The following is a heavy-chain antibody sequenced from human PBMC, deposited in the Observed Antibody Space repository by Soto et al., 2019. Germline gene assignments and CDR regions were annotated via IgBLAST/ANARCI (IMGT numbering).Heavy chain of an antibody. Sequence: GGSLRLSCTTSGFTFNTYGMHWVRQAPGKGLEWVAIIWYDGSNKYYADSVKGRFTISRDNSKNTLYLQMNSLRAEDTALYYCARADCTGAVGDSWPFRDVVEFCGRGTTV. CDR2: IWYDGSNK. J-gene: IGHJ6*02. D-gene: IGHD2-8*02. CDR1: GFTFNTYG. CDR3: ARADCTGAVGDSWPFRDVVEF. V-gene: IGHV3-33*01.